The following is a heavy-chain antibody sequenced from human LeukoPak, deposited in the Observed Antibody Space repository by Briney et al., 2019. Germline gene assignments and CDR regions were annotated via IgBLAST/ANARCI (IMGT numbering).Heavy chain of an antibody. CDR3: AKRIRGSSWYFDY. CDR2: VSNSGGTT. CDR1: GFTFSTYA. D-gene: IGHD6-13*01. V-gene: IGHV3-23*01. Sequence: GGSLRLSCAASGFTFSTYAINWVRQAPGKGLEWVSTVSNSGGTTFYADSVRGRFTISRDNSKNTVYLQMNTLRAEDTAVYHCAKRIRGSSWYFDYWGQGTLVTVSS. J-gene: IGHJ4*02.